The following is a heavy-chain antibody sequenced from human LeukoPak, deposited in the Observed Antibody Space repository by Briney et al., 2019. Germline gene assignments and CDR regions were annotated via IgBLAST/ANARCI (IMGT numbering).Heavy chain of an antibody. J-gene: IGHJ4*02. V-gene: IGHV3-48*01. CDR2: ISSSSSNI. CDR1: GFTFSSYA. Sequence: GGSLRLSCAASGFTFSSYAMSWVRQAPGKGLEWVSYISSSSSNIYYADSVKGRFTISRDNAKNSLYLQMNSLRAEDTAVYYCARDYSSGLHFLIWGQGTLVTVSS. D-gene: IGHD3-22*01. CDR3: ARDYSSGLHFLI.